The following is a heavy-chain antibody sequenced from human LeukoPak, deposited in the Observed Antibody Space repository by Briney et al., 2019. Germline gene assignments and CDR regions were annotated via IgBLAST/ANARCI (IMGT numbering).Heavy chain of an antibody. V-gene: IGHV3-33*06. CDR1: GFTFSSYA. J-gene: IGHJ4*02. CDR2: VWYDGSKT. D-gene: IGHD1-26*01. Sequence: GGSLRLSCAASGFTFSSYAMHWVRQAPGKGLEWVAVVWYDGSKTYSADSVKGRITISRDDSKNTLYLQMNSLRAEDTAIYYCAKYGPQDSGSSHFDYWGQGALVTVSS. CDR3: AKYGPQDSGSSHFDY.